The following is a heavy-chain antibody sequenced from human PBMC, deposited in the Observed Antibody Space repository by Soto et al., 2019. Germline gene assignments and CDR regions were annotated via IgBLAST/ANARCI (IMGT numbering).Heavy chain of an antibody. V-gene: IGHV4-59*08. Sequence: QVQLQESGPGLVKPSETLSLTCTVSGGSISSYYWSWIRQPPGKGLEWIGYIYYSGSTNYNPSLKSRVTISVDTSKNQCSLKLSSVTAADTAVYYCARSYGSSWDFDYWGQGTLVTVSS. D-gene: IGHD6-13*01. CDR3: ARSYGSSWDFDY. J-gene: IGHJ4*02. CDR2: IYYSGST. CDR1: GGSISSYY.